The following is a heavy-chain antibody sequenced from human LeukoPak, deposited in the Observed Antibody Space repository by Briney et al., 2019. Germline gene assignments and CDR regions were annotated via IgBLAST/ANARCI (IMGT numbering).Heavy chain of an antibody. CDR3: AKGEHRSIFGVVTEYFDY. J-gene: IGHJ4*02. V-gene: IGHV3-30*18. CDR2: ISYDGSNK. Sequence: PGRSLRLSCAASGFTFSSYGMHWVRQAPGKGLEWVAVISYDGSNKYYADSVKGRFTISRDNSKNTLYLQMNSLRAEDTAVYYCAKGEHRSIFGVVTEYFDYWGQGTLVTVSS. CDR1: GFTFSSYG. D-gene: IGHD3-3*01.